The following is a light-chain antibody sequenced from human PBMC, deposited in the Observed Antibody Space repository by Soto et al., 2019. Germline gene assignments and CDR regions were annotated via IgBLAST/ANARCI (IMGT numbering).Light chain of an antibody. V-gene: IGKV1-12*01. CDR1: QDISTW. J-gene: IGKJ5*01. CDR2: AAS. CDR3: QQVHSFPIT. Sequence: DIQMTQSPSSVSASVGDRVIITCRASQDISTWLAWYQKKPGMDPNLLISAASNLQSGVPSRFSGSGSGTDFTLTINSLQPEDCATYYCQQVHSFPITFGHGTRLDLK.